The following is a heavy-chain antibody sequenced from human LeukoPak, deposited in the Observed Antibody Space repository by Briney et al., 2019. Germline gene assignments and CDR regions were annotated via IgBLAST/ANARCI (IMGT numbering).Heavy chain of an antibody. V-gene: IGHV4-34*01. J-gene: IGHJ5*02. D-gene: IGHD2-15*01. Sequence: SETLSLTCAVYGGSFSGYYWSWIRQPPGKGLEWIGEINHSGSTNYNPSLKSRVTISVDTSKNQFSLKLSSVTAADTAVYCCARGGVVVVAATLGRVNWFDPWGQGTLVTVSS. CDR2: INHSGST. CDR1: GGSFSGYY. CDR3: ARGGVVVVAATLGRVNWFDP.